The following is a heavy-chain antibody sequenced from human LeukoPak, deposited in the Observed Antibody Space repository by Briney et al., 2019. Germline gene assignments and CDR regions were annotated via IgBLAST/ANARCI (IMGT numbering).Heavy chain of an antibody. J-gene: IGHJ4*02. V-gene: IGHV3-23*01. Sequence: GGSLRLSCAASGFTFSSYAMSWVRQPPGKGLEWVSAISGSGGSTYYADSVKGRFTISRDNSKNTLYLQMNSLRAEDTAVYYCAKVVTMVRGVILDYWGQGTLVTVSS. D-gene: IGHD3-10*01. CDR1: GFTFSSYA. CDR3: AKVVTMVRGVILDY. CDR2: ISGSGGST.